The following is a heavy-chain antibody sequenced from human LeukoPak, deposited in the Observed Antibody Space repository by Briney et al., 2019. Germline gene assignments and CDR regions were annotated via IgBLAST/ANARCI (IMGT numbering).Heavy chain of an antibody. Sequence: GGSLRLSCAASGFTFSSYSMNWVRQAPGKGLEWVSSISSSSSYIYYADSVKGRFTISRDNAKNSLYLQMNSLRAEDTAVYYCARDKSPAIFGAEGDDAFDIWGQGTMVTVSS. D-gene: IGHD3-3*01. J-gene: IGHJ3*02. CDR2: ISSSSSYI. V-gene: IGHV3-21*01. CDR1: GFTFSSYS. CDR3: ARDKSPAIFGAEGDDAFDI.